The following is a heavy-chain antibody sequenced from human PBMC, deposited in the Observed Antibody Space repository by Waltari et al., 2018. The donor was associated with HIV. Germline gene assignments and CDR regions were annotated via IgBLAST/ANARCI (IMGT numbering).Heavy chain of an antibody. CDR2: IRSKAYGGTT. Sequence: EVQLLESGGGLVQPGRSLRLACTASGFTFGAYAMSWFRQAPGKGLEWVGFIRSKAYGGTTEYAASVKGRFTISRDDSKSIAYLQMNSLKTEDTAVYYCTRVKNEDDSSGYYPTYWGQGTLVTVSS. CDR3: TRVKNEDDSSGYYPTY. V-gene: IGHV3-49*03. D-gene: IGHD3-22*01. CDR1: GFTFGAYA. J-gene: IGHJ4*02.